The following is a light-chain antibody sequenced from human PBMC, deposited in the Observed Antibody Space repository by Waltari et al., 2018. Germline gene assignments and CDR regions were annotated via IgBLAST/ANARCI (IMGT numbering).Light chain of an antibody. Sequence: DIQMTQSPSSLSASAGDRVTITCRASQGISSYLNWYQQKPGKAPKRLVYAASSLDTGVPSRFSGSGSGTDFTLTISSLQPEDFATYYCLQYNSNPYSFGQGTKVEIK. V-gene: IGKV1-17*01. CDR2: AAS. J-gene: IGKJ2*03. CDR1: QGISSY. CDR3: LQYNSNPYS.